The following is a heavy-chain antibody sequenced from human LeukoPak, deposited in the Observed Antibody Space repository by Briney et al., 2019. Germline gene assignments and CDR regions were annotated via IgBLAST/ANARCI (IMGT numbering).Heavy chain of an antibody. CDR2: INPSGGST. J-gene: IGHJ6*03. D-gene: IGHD3-22*01. CDR3: ARGMGSSGYSYYYYYMDV. CDR1: GYTFTSYY. Sequence: ASVKVSCKASGYTFTSYYMHWVRQAPGQGLEWMGIINPSGGSTSYAQKFQGRVTMTRDMSTSTVYMELSSLRSEDTAVYYSARGMGSSGYSYYYYYMDVWGKGTTVTVSS. V-gene: IGHV1-46*01.